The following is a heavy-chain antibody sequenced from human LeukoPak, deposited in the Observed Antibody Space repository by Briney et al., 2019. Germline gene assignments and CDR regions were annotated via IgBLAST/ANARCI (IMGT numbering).Heavy chain of an antibody. CDR3: AIRPGEVDTAIA. D-gene: IGHD5-18*01. CDR2: IIPILGIA. J-gene: IGHJ4*02. CDR1: GYTFTSYD. Sequence: SVKVSCKASGYTFTSYDINWVRQATGQGLEWMGRIIPILGIANYAQKFQGRVTITADKSTSTAYMELSSLRSEDTAVYYCAIRPGEVDTAIAWGQGTLVTVSS. V-gene: IGHV1-69*04.